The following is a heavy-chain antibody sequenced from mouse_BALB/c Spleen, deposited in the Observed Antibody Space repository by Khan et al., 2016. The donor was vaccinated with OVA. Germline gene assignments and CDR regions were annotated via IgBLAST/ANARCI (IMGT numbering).Heavy chain of an antibody. CDR3: ARTARKKY. Sequence: EVELVESGPGLVKPSQSLSLTCTVTGYSITSGYGWNWIRQFPGNKLEWMGYISYSGSTNYNPSLKSRISITRDTSKNQFFLQLNSVTTEDTATYYCARTARKKYWGQGTTLTVSS. J-gene: IGHJ2*01. CDR1: GYSITSGYG. V-gene: IGHV3-2*02. D-gene: IGHD1-2*01. CDR2: ISYSGST.